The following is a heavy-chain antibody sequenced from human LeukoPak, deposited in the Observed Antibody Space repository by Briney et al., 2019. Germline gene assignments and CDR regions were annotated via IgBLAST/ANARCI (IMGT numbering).Heavy chain of an antibody. D-gene: IGHD3-10*01. CDR3: ASGPSFGENWFDP. Sequence: PGGSLRLSCAASGFTFSSYVMHWVRQAPGKGLEWVAIISYDGSNEYYADSVKGRFTISRDNSKNTLYLQMNSLRAADTAVYYCASGPSFGENWFDPWGQGTLVTVSS. CDR2: ISYDGSNE. CDR1: GFTFSSYV. V-gene: IGHV3-30*04. J-gene: IGHJ5*02.